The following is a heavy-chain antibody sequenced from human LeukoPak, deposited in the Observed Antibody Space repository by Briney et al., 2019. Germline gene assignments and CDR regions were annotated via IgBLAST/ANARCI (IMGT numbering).Heavy chain of an antibody. CDR3: AKGYGSGTHSGDWVGVY. J-gene: IGHJ4*02. Sequence: GGSLRLSCAASGFTFSSAWMSWVRQAPGKGLEWVSGVGGSGDITYYADSVKGRFTISRDNSKNTLYLQVNSPRADDTAVYYCAKGYGSGTHSGDWVGVYWGQGTLVTVSS. CDR1: GFTFSSAW. V-gene: IGHV3-23*01. D-gene: IGHD3-10*01. CDR2: VGGSGDIT.